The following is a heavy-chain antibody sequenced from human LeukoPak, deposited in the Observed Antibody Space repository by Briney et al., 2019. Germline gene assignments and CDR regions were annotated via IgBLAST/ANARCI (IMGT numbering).Heavy chain of an antibody. CDR3: ARIGSSSTFDY. J-gene: IGHJ4*02. Sequence: GGSLRLSCADSGFTFNKYWMSWVRQAPGKGLEWMANINQDGSQKYYLDSVKGRFTISRDNAKNSLYLQMNSLRAEDTAVYYCARIGSSSTFDYWGQGTLVTVSS. D-gene: IGHD6-6*01. V-gene: IGHV3-7*01. CDR1: GFTFNKYW. CDR2: INQDGSQK.